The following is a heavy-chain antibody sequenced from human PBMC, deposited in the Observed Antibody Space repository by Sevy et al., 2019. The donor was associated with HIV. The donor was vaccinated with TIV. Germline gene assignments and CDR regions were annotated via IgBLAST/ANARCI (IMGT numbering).Heavy chain of an antibody. CDR3: ARLSWYSSRWLWFDT. J-gene: IGHJ5*02. D-gene: IGHD6-19*01. V-gene: IGHV4-39*01. CDR1: GGSISTNSYY. CDR2: IYYSGST. Sequence: SETLSLTCTVSGGSISTNSYYWGWIRQPPGKGLEWIGTIYYSGSTYYNPSLKSRVTISVDTSKNQFSLKLSSVTAADTAVYYCARLSWYSSRWLWFDTRGQGTLVTVSS.